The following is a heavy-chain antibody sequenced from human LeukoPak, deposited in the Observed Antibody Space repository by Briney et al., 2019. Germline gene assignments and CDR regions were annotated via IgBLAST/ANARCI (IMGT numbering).Heavy chain of an antibody. J-gene: IGHJ5*02. Sequence: GASVKVSXKASGYTFTGYYMHWVRQAPGQGLEWMGRINPNSGGTNYAQKFQGRVTMTRDTSISTAYMELSRLRSDDTAVYYCARDPAVAGRNWFDPWGQGTLVTVSS. D-gene: IGHD6-19*01. CDR1: GYTFTGYY. V-gene: IGHV1-2*06. CDR3: ARDPAVAGRNWFDP. CDR2: INPNSGGT.